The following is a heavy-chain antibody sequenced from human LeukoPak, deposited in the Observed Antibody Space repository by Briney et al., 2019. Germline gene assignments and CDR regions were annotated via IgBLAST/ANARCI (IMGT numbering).Heavy chain of an antibody. Sequence: PGGSLRLSCAASGFISSDQYMDWVRQAPGKGLEWVGRTTDKAHSYTPQYATSVKGRFTISRDESENSLYLQMNAVKTEDTAVYYCVIRSFAAFTLWGQGTMVTVSS. CDR1: GFISSDQY. J-gene: IGHJ3*01. CDR2: TTDKAHSYTP. V-gene: IGHV3-72*01. CDR3: VIRSFAAFTL. D-gene: IGHD3-3*01.